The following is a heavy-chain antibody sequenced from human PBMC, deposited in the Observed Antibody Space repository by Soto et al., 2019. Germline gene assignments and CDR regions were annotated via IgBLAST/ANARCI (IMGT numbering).Heavy chain of an antibody. J-gene: IGHJ4*02. CDR3: ARGRLFRSTAMDYQVDY. V-gene: IGHV1-69*01. CDR2: IIPIFGTA. D-gene: IGHD5-18*01. CDR1: GGTFSSYA. Sequence: QVQLVQSGAEVKKPGSSVKVSCKASGGTFSSYAISWVRQAPGQGLEWMGGIIPIFGTANYAQKCQGRVTITADESTSTAYMELSSLRSEDTAVYYCARGRLFRSTAMDYQVDYWGQGTLVTVSP.